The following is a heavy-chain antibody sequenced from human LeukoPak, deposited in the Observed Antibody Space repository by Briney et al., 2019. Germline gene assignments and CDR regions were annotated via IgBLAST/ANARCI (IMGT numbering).Heavy chain of an antibody. J-gene: IGHJ5*02. CDR3: AGLYISGWYEEGHWFDP. Sequence: SETLSLTCTVSGGSISSGGYYWSWIRQHPGKGLEWIGYIYYSGSTYYNPSLKSRVTISVDTSKNQFSLKLSSVTAADTAVYYCAGLYISGWYEEGHWFDPWGQGTLVIVSS. CDR2: IYYSGST. D-gene: IGHD6-19*01. V-gene: IGHV4-31*03. CDR1: GGSISSGGYY.